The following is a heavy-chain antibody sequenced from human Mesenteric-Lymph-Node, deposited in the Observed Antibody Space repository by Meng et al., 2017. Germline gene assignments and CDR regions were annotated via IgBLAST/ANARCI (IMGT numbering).Heavy chain of an antibody. V-gene: IGHV4-34*01. CDR3: ASLKDYDGRGYYYFES. D-gene: IGHD3-22*01. CDR1: GGSFSGSY. CDR2: INHSGST. Sequence: QVQLQQWGPGLLTPSGTLSLTSAVYGGSFSGSYWSWIRQPPGKGLEWIGEINHSGSTNYNPSLKSRVTISVDTSKNQFSLKLSSVTAADTAVYYCASLKDYDGRGYYYFESWGQGTLVTVSS. J-gene: IGHJ4*02.